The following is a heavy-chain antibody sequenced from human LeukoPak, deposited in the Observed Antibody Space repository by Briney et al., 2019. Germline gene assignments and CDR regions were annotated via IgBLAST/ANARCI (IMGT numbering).Heavy chain of an antibody. V-gene: IGHV1-69*13. Sequence: SVKVSCKASGGTFSSYAISWVRQAPGQGLEWMGGIIPIFGTANYAQKFQGRVTITADESTSTAYMELSSLRSEDTAVYYCARIEDGYSYGATFDYWGQGTLVTVSS. J-gene: IGHJ4*02. CDR1: GGTFSSYA. CDR3: ARIEDGYSYGATFDY. CDR2: IIPIFGTA. D-gene: IGHD5-18*01.